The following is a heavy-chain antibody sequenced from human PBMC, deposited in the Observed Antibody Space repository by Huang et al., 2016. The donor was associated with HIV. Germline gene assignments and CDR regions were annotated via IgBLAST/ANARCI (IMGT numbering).Heavy chain of an antibody. J-gene: IGHJ3*01. V-gene: IGHV1-18*01. Sequence: QVQLVQSGGEVMQPGASVRVSCKAAGYDFGSYGMSWVRQAPCKGLEGLGCIGSDSRDTSPAQKFQGRGTMTTDTSTTTTYMELRSLRSDDTAMYYCARDPYYSNRWKRNDASFLWGQGTMITVSS. CDR3: ARDPYYSNRWKRNDASFL. CDR1: GYDFGSYG. D-gene: IGHD4-4*01. CDR2: IGSDSRDT.